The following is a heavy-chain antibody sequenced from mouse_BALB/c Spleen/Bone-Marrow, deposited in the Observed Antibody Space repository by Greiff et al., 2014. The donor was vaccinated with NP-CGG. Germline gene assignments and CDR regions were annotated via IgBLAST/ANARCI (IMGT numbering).Heavy chain of an antibody. CDR2: INPSSGYN. CDR3: ARPYGNYVYY. CDR1: GYSFTSYT. J-gene: IGHJ2*01. D-gene: IGHD2-10*02. Sequence: VQLQESAAELARPGASVKMSCKASGYSFTSYTMHWVKQRPGQGLEWIGYINPSSGYNEYNQKFKDKTTLTAYKSSSTAYMQLSSLTSEDSAVYYCARPYGNYVYYWGQGTTLTVSS. V-gene: IGHV1-4*02.